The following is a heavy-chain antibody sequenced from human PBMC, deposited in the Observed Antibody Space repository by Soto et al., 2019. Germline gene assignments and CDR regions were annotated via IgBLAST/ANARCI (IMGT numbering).Heavy chain of an antibody. CDR2: TYYRSKWYN. Sequence: SQTLSLTCAISGDSVSSNSAAWNWIRQSPSRGLEWLGRTYYRSKWYNDYVVSVKSRITINPDTSKNQFSLQLNSVTPEDTAVYYCARDDCSSTSCYLRWYYYGMDVWGQGTTVTVSS. V-gene: IGHV6-1*01. CDR1: GDSVSSNSAA. D-gene: IGHD2-2*01. CDR3: ARDDCSSTSCYLRWYYYGMDV. J-gene: IGHJ6*02.